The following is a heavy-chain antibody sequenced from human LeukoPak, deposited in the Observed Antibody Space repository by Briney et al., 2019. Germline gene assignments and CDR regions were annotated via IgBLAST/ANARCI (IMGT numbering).Heavy chain of an antibody. Sequence: SETLSLTCSVSGGSISGYYYNWLRQPPGGGLEWIGCIHPSGSAHYNPSLKNRVTMSLDTSNNRFFLNMNSVAAADTALYYCARGIDAYKVGSWGQGTLVTVSS. V-gene: IGHV4-4*07. D-gene: IGHD5-24*01. J-gene: IGHJ5*01. CDR2: IHPSGSA. CDR3: ARGIDAYKVGS. CDR1: GGSISGYY.